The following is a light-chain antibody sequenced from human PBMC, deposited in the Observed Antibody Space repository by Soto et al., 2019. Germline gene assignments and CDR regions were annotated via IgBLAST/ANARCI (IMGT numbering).Light chain of an antibody. CDR1: NIGRKS. CDR3: QVWDNSYHVV. J-gene: IGLJ2*01. Sequence: SYELTQPPSVSVAPGQTARVTCGGNNIGRKSVHWYQQQPGQAPVLVVYADSDRPSGIPERFSGSKSGNTATLTITGVEAGDEADYYCQVWDNSYHVVFGGGTQLTVL. CDR2: ADS. V-gene: IGLV3-21*02.